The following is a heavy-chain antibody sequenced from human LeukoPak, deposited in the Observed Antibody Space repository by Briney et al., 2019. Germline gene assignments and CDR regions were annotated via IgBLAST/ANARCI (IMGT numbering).Heavy chain of an antibody. CDR3: AKDANYLDSSGYFIPFDY. CDR2: ISGNGLQT. Sequence: PGRSLRLSSSASRFAFSRFAMTWVRHLPGKGLEWVSTISGNGLQTFYADSVKVRFSVSRDNSVNIVYLQMDSLRADDSALYSCAKDANYLDSSGYFIPFDYWGPGTLVTVAS. J-gene: IGHJ4*02. CDR1: RFAFSRFA. V-gene: IGHV3-23*01. D-gene: IGHD3-22*01.